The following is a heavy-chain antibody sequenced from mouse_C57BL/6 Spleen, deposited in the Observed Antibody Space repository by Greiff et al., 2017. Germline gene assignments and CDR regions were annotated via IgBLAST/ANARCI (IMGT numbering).Heavy chain of an antibody. J-gene: IGHJ1*03. D-gene: IGHD5-5*01. CDR3: ANYHWYFDV. Sequence: ESGPGLVKPSQSLSLTCSVTGYSITSGYYWNWIRQFPGNKLEWMGYISYDGSNNYNPSLKNRISITRDTSKNQFFLKLNSVTTEDTASYYCANYHWYFDVWGTGTTVTVSS. CDR1: GYSITSGYY. CDR2: ISYDGSN. V-gene: IGHV3-6*01.